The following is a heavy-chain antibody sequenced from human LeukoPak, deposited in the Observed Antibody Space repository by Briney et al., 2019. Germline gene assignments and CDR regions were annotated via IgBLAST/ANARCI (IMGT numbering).Heavy chain of an antibody. J-gene: IGHJ4*02. CDR1: GVSISAFY. CDR2: IYPGESIYSSENT. V-gene: IGHV4-4*07. D-gene: IGHD4-17*01. Sequence: PSETLSLTCSVSGVSISAFYWSWIRQPAGKGLEWIGRIYPGESIYSSENTNYNPSLKSRVSMSGDTSKNQVSLKLRSVTAADTAVYYCARDPTTVTTIFDSWGQGTLVTVSS. CDR3: ARDPTTVTTIFDS.